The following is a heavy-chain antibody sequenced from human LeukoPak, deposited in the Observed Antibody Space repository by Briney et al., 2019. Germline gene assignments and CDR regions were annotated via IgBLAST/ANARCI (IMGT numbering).Heavy chain of an antibody. CDR3: VRGRRRVVTAARSWFDP. CDR1: GGSFSGYY. D-gene: IGHD2-21*02. CDR2: INHSGST. Sequence: SETLSLTCAVYGGSFSGYYWSWIRQPPGKGLEWIGEINHSGSTNYNPSLKSRVTISVDTSKNQFSLKLSSVTAADTAVYYCVRGRRRVVTAARSWFDPWGQGTLVTVSS. V-gene: IGHV4-34*01. J-gene: IGHJ5*02.